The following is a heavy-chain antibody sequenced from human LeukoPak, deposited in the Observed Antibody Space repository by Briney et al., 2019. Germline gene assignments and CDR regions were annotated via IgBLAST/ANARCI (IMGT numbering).Heavy chain of an antibody. V-gene: IGHV4-39*01. J-gene: IGHJ3*02. Sequence: PSETLSLTCTVSGGSISSSSYYWGWIRQPPGKGLEWIGSIYYSGSTYYNPSLKSRVTISVDTSKNQFSLKLSSVTAADTAVYYCARHPWIQLWLPSYDAFDIWGQGTMVTVSS. CDR2: IYYSGST. CDR3: ARHPWIQLWLPSYDAFDI. CDR1: GGSISSSSYY. D-gene: IGHD5-18*01.